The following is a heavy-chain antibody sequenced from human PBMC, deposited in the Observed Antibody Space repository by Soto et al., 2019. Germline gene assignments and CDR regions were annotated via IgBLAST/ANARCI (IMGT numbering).Heavy chain of an antibody. CDR2: IYATGTT. D-gene: IGHD1-1*01. J-gene: IGHJ5*02. CDR3: VRDGTKTLRDWFDP. CDR1: GASISGFY. V-gene: IGHV4-4*07. Sequence: ETLSLTCTVSGASISGFYWSWIRKSAGKGLEWIGRIYATGTTDYNPSLKSRVMMSVDTSKKQFSLKLRSVTAADTAAYYCVRDGTKTLRDWFDPWGQGISVTVS.